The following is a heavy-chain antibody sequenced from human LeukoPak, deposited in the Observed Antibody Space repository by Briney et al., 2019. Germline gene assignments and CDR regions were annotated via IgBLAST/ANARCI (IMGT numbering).Heavy chain of an antibody. D-gene: IGHD4-23*01. CDR3: ATELRWKDH. Sequence: ASVKVSCKASGYTFTSYYMHWVRQAPGQGLEWMGIINPSGGSTSYAQKFQGRVTMTRDTSISTAYLELNSLTSEDTAVYYCATELRWKDHWGQGTVVTVSS. V-gene: IGHV1-46*01. CDR2: INPSGGST. CDR1: GYTFTSYY. J-gene: IGHJ4*02.